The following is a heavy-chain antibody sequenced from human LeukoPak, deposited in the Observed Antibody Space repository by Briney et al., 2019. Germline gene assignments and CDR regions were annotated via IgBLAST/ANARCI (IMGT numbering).Heavy chain of an antibody. V-gene: IGHV3-7*01. D-gene: IGHD4/OR15-4a*01. J-gene: IGHJ4*02. CDR3: ARGRGAGG. CDR1: AFTFSSYW. CDR2: IKQDGSEK. Sequence: GGCLRLSCAASAFTFSSYWMSWVRQAAGKGLDWVATIKQDGSEKYYVDSVKGRFTISRDNAKNSLYLQIICLCAGDAAVYYGARGRGAGGWGKGTLVTVSS.